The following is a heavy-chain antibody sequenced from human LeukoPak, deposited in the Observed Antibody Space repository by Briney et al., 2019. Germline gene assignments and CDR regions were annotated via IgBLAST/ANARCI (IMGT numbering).Heavy chain of an antibody. V-gene: IGHV3-11*04. CDR1: GFTFSDYY. D-gene: IGHD3-3*01. Sequence: PGGSLRLSCAASGFTFSDYYMSWIRQAPGKGLEWVSYISSSGSTIYYADSVKGRFTISRDNAKNSLYLQMNSLRAEDTAVYYCARGGRLSLYYDFWSGYYPSYFDYWGQGTLVTVSS. CDR3: ARGGRLSLYYDFWSGYYPSYFDY. CDR2: ISSSGSTI. J-gene: IGHJ4*02.